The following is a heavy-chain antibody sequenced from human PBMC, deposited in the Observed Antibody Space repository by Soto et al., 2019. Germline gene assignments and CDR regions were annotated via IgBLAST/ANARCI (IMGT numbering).Heavy chain of an antibody. CDR1: GGTFSSYA. CDR2: MNPGSGDT. CDR3: AMMDTFGSLNGFDH. J-gene: IGHJ5*02. Sequence: ASVKVSCKASGGTFSSYAISWVRQAPGQGLEWMGWMNPGSGDTGYAQKFQGRVTMTRDISIATAYMELNNLRSDGTAIYSCAMMDTFGSLNGFDHWSQGTRVTVS. D-gene: IGHD3-16*01. V-gene: IGHV1-8*02.